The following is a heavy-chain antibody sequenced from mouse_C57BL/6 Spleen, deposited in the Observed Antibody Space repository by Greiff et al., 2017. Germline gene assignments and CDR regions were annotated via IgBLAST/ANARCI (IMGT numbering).Heavy chain of an antibody. CDR1: GYTFTSYT. Sequence: VQLQESGAELVRPGASVKMSCKASGYTFTSYTMHWVKQRPGQGLEWIGYINPSSGYTKYNQKFKDKATLTADKPSSTAYMQLSSLTSEDSAVFYCARLLRALDYWGQGTTLTVSS. J-gene: IGHJ2*01. V-gene: IGHV1-4*01. CDR2: INPSSGYT. CDR3: ARLLRALDY. D-gene: IGHD3-3*01.